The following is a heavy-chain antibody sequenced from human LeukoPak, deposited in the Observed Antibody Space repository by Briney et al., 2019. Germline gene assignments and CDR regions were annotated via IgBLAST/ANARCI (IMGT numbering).Heavy chain of an antibody. D-gene: IGHD4-17*01. CDR3: ARDVIGDHDAFDI. V-gene: IGHV3-72*01. CDR2: IRNKANSYTT. CDR1: GFTFSDHY. J-gene: IGHJ3*02. Sequence: PGGSLRLSCAASGFTFSDHYMDWVRQAPGKGLEWVGRIRNKANSYTTEYAASVKGRFTISSDDSKNSLYLQMNSLKTEDTAVYYCARDVIGDHDAFDIWGQGTMVTVSS.